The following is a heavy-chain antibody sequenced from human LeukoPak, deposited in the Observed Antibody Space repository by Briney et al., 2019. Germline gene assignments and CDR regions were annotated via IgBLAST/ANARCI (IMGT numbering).Heavy chain of an antibody. Sequence: GASVKVSCKASGYTFTGYYMHWVRQAPGQGLEWMGRIIPILGIANYAQKFQGRVTMTTDTSTSTVYLELRSLRSDDTAVYCCARWETGSWFDPWGQGTLVTISS. CDR1: GYTFTGYY. CDR3: ARWETGSWFDP. CDR2: IIPILGIA. D-gene: IGHD1-14*01. V-gene: IGHV1-46*01. J-gene: IGHJ5*02.